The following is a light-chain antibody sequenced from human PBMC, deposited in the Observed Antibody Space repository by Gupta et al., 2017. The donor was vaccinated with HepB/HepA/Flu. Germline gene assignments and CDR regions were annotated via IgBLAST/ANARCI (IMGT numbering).Light chain of an antibody. Sequence: EIVLTQSPATLSVSPGESATLSCRPSQNIGTDLAWYRQRPGQTPTILIYHGTNRATGAPARFSGSGSGTEFTLAISSLQSDDFAIYYCLQYNSWPRTFGQGTKVEIK. CDR2: HGT. V-gene: IGKV3-15*01. CDR3: LQYNSWPRT. J-gene: IGKJ1*01. CDR1: QNIGTD.